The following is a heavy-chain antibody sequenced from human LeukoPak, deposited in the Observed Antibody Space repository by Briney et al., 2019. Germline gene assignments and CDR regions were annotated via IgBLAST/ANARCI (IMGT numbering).Heavy chain of an antibody. CDR2: IIPIFGTA. J-gene: IGHJ4*02. Sequence: SVKVSFKASGDTFSSYAFTWVRQAPGQGLEWMGGIIPIFGTANYAQKFQGRVTMTEDTSTDTAYMELSSLRSEDTAVYYCATGQYGRWGQGTLVTVSS. CDR1: GDTFSSYA. V-gene: IGHV1-69*06. D-gene: IGHD1-26*01. CDR3: ATGQYGR.